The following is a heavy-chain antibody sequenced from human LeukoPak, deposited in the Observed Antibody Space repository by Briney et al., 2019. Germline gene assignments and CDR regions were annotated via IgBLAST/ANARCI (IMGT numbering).Heavy chain of an antibody. V-gene: IGHV3-21*01. CDR2: ISSSSSYI. CDR1: GFTFSSYS. CDR3: ARPQTYSSSWYDY. Sequence: GGSLRLSCAASGFTFSSYSMNWVRQAPGKGLDWVSSISSSSSYIYYADSVKGRFTISRDNAKNSLYLQMNSLRAEDTAVYYCARPQTYSSSWYDYWGQGTLVTVSS. D-gene: IGHD6-13*01. J-gene: IGHJ4*02.